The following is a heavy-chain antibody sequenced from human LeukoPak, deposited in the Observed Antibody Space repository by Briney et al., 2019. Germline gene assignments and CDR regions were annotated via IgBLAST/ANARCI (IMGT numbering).Heavy chain of an antibody. CDR1: GFTFIAYS. Sequence: GGSLILSCAASGFTFIAYSLTWVRLAPGKGLEWVSSINPTGKVIYYADSVKGRFTISRDNAKNSLYLQMNSLRAEDAAVYFCAKPSGPDVLKGSGVGSWGQGTLVTVSS. CDR2: INPTGKVI. V-gene: IGHV3-21*01. D-gene: IGHD6-19*01. CDR3: AKPSGPDVLKGSGVGS. J-gene: IGHJ5*02.